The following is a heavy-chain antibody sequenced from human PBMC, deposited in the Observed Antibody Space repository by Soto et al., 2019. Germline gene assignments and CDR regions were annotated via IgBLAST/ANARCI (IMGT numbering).Heavy chain of an antibody. Sequence: SETLSLTCAVYGGSFSGYYWSWIRQPPGKGLEWIGEINHSGSTNYNPSLKSRVTISVDTSKNQFSLKLSSVTAADTAVYYCARRVGIFDYWGQGTLVTVSS. CDR2: INHSGST. J-gene: IGHJ4*02. CDR1: GGSFSGYY. CDR3: ARRVGIFDY. V-gene: IGHV4-34*01.